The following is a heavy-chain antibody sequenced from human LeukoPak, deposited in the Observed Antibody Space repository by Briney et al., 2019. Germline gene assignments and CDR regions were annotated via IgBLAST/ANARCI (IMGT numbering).Heavy chain of an antibody. CDR1: GFTFSSYA. J-gene: IGHJ4*02. V-gene: IGHV3-23*01. Sequence: PGGSLRLSCAASGFTFSSYAMSWVRQAPGKGLEWVSAITGSGGITYYADSVKGRFTISRDNSKNTLYVQMNSLRAEDTAVYYCAKAYYYYSSGYYDYWGQGTLVTVSS. D-gene: IGHD3-22*01. CDR3: AKAYYYYSSGYYDY. CDR2: ITGSGGIT.